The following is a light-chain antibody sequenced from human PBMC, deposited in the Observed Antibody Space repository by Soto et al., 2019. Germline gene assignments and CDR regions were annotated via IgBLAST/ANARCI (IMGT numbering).Light chain of an antibody. CDR3: QQYPIWPPWT. CDR2: GAY. J-gene: IGKJ1*01. CDR1: QSVSLS. V-gene: IGKV3-15*01. Sequence: DIVLRQSPATLSVVLGDSATLSCRPSQSVSLSLAWYQMRPGQPHRLLIYGAYTRATDIPARFSGSVSGTDFTLTISSLQSEDLAVYFCQQYPIWPPWTFGQGTKVDI.